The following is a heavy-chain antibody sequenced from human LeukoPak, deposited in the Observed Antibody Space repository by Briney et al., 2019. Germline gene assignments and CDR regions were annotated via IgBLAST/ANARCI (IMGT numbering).Heavy chain of an antibody. J-gene: IGHJ6*02. V-gene: IGHV1-18*01. CDR1: GYTFTSYG. D-gene: IGHD3-16*01. CDR2: ISAYNGNT. CDR3: ARDQGGGPSSYYYYYGMDV. Sequence: ASVKVSCTASGYTFTSYGIRWVRQAPGQGLGWMGWISAYNGNTNYSQKLQGRVTMTTDTSTGTAYMELRSLRSDDTAVYYCARDQGGGPSSYYYYYGMDVWGQGTTVTVSS.